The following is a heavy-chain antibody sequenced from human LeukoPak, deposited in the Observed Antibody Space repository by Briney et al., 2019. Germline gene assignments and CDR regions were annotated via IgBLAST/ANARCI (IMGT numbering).Heavy chain of an antibody. J-gene: IGHJ4*02. CDR2: ISSDGSST. CDR1: GFTFRNHW. V-gene: IGHV3-74*03. D-gene: IGHD6-6*01. CDR3: ARDQRVTGRPDIDY. Sequence: GGSLRLSCAASGFTFRNHWMHWVRQTPGKGLVWVSRISSDGSSTTYADSVKGRFTISRDNAKNTLYLQMNNLRAEDTAMYYCARDQRVTGRPDIDYWGQGTLVIGS.